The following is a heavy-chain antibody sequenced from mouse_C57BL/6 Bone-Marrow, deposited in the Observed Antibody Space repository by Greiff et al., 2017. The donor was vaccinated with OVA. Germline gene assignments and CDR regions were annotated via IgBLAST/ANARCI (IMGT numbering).Heavy chain of an antibody. CDR2: ISDGGSYT. Sequence: EVQLQESGGGLVKPGGSLKLSCAASGFTFSSYAMSWVRQTPEKRLEWVATISDGGSYTYYPDNVKGRFTISRDNAKNNLYLQMSHLKSEDTAMYYCARDRGWSPRMDYWGQGTSVTVS. D-gene: IGHD2-3*01. J-gene: IGHJ4*01. V-gene: IGHV5-4*01. CDR1: GFTFSSYA. CDR3: ARDRGWSPRMDY.